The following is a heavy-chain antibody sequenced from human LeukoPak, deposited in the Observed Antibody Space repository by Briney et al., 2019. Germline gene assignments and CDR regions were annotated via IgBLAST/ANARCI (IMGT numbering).Heavy chain of an antibody. V-gene: IGHV3-30-3*01. CDR3: ARQPYYDSSGPFDY. CDR2: ISYDGSNK. J-gene: IGHJ4*02. D-gene: IGHD3-22*01. CDR1: GFTFSSYA. Sequence: PGGSLRLSCAASGFTFSSYAMHWVRQAPGKGLEWVAVISYDGSNKYYADSVKGRFTISRDNSKNTLYLQMNSLRAEDTAVYYCARQPYYDSSGPFDYWGQGTLVTVSS.